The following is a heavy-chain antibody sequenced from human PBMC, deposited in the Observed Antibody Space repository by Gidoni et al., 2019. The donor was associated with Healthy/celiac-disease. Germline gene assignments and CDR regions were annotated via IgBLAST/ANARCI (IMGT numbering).Heavy chain of an antibody. V-gene: IGHV3-23*01. CDR3: AKDHGPLGAFDI. CDR2: ISGSGGST. D-gene: IGHD7-27*01. Sequence: EVQLLESGGGLVQPGGSLGLSWTASGFPFSRDAMSWVRQAPGKGLVWCSAISGSGGSTYYADSVKGRFTISRDNSKNTLYLQMNSLRAEDTAVYYCAKDHGPLGAFDIWGQGTMVTVSS. J-gene: IGHJ3*02. CDR1: GFPFSRDA.